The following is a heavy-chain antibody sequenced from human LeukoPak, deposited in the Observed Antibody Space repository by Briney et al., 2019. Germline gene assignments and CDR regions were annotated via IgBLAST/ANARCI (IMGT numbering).Heavy chain of an antibody. V-gene: IGHV4-34*01. Sequence: PSETLSLTCAVYGGSFSGYYWSWIRQPPGKGLEWIGEINHSGSTNYNPSLKSRVTISVDTSKNQFSLKLSSVTAADTAVYHCAREGYPRRYCSSTSCRSGYYYMDVWGKGTTVTVSS. CDR1: GGSFSGYY. CDR2: INHSGST. CDR3: AREGYPRRYCSSTSCRSGYYYMDV. D-gene: IGHD2-2*01. J-gene: IGHJ6*03.